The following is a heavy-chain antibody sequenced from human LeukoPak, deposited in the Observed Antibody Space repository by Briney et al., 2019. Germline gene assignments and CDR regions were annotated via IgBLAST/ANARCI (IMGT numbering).Heavy chain of an antibody. D-gene: IGHD3-22*01. Sequence: PGGSLRLSCAASGFTFSSYTMSWVRQAPGKGLEWVSAISGSGGSTYYTDSVKGRFTISRDNSKNTLYLQMNSLRAEDTAVYYCAKAAVYDSSGYYYWGQGTLVTVSS. CDR2: ISGSGGST. CDR3: AKAAVYDSSGYYY. CDR1: GFTFSSYT. V-gene: IGHV3-23*01. J-gene: IGHJ4*02.